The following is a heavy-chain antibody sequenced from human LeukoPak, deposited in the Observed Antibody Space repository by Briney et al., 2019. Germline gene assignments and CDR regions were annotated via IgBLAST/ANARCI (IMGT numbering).Heavy chain of an antibody. CDR3: ARDEIWYYDSSGYSFDY. CDR1: GYTFTGYY. V-gene: IGHV1-2*02. Sequence: ASVKVSCKASGYTFTGYYMHWVRQAPGQGLEWMGWINPNSGGTNYAQKFQGRVTITRDTSISTAYMELSRLRSDDTAVYYCARDEIWYYDSSGYSFDYWGQGTLVTVSS. CDR2: INPNSGGT. J-gene: IGHJ4*02. D-gene: IGHD3-22*01.